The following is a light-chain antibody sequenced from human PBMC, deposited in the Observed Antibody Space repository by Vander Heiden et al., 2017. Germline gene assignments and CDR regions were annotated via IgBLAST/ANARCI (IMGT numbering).Light chain of an antibody. CDR2: LNSDGSH. J-gene: IGLJ3*02. CDR1: SGHSSYP. V-gene: IGLV4-69*01. Sequence: QLVRTQSPSASASLGPSVKLTCTVSSGHSSYPIAWHQQQPEKGSRYLMKLNSDGSHSKGDGIPDRFSGSSSGAERYLTISSLQSEDEADYYCQTWGAGIQVFGGGTKLTVL. CDR3: QTWGAGIQV.